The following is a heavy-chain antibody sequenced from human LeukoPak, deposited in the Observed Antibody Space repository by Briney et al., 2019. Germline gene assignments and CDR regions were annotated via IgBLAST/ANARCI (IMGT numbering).Heavy chain of an antibody. CDR1: GFTFSSYA. V-gene: IGHV3-30*04. J-gene: IGHJ4*02. D-gene: IGHD5/OR15-5a*01. CDR3: AKDKSVSADYYFDY. CDR2: ISTDGNDK. Sequence: GGSLRLSCAASGFTFSSYAMSWVRQAPGKGLEWLTVISTDGNDKHYADSVKGRFTVSRDNSKNTLFLQMNNLRTEDTAVYYCAKDKSVSADYYFDYWGQGTLVTVSS.